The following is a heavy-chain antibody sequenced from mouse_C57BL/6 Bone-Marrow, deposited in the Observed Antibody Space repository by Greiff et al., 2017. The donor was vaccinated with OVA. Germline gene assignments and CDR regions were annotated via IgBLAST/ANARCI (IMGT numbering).Heavy chain of an antibody. CDR3: ATSTGDY. Sequence: EVKLMESGPGLVKPSQSLSLTCSVTGYSITSGYYWNWIRQFPGNKLEWMGYISYDGSNNYNPSLKNRISITRDTSKNQFFLKLNSVTTEDTATYYCATSTGDYWGQGTSVTVSS. D-gene: IGHD4-1*01. V-gene: IGHV3-6*01. CDR1: GYSITSGYY. CDR2: ISYDGSN. J-gene: IGHJ4*01.